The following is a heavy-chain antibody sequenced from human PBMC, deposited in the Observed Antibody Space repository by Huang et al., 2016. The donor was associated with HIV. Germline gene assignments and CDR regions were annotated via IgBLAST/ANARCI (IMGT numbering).Heavy chain of an antibody. D-gene: IGHD3-10*01. CDR1: GGSIRSSDYH. CDR3: ARHREGPVAYYSGWGSHLNYMDV. Sequence: QLLLQESGPGLVKSSEALALTCAVSGGSIRSSDYHWGWIRQPPGKGLEWIGSIYYKGSTHYSTSLKSRVTIAVDTSKNLFFLNLTSMTAADTAVYYCARHREGPVAYYSGWGSHLNYMDVWGRGRTVVVSS. J-gene: IGHJ6*03. CDR2: IYYKGST. V-gene: IGHV4-39*01.